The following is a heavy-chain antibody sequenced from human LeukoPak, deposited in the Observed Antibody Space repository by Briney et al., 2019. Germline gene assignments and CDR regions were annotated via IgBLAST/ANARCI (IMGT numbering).Heavy chain of an antibody. D-gene: IGHD2-2*01. V-gene: IGHV4-38-2*01. CDR1: GYSISSGYY. CDR3: ARSPASDAFDI. J-gene: IGHJ3*02. Sequence: KPSETLSLTCAVSGYSISSGYYWGWIRQPPGKGLEWIGSIYHSGSTYYNPSLKSRVTISVDPSKNQFSLKLSSVTAADTAVYYCARSPASDAFDIWGQGTMVTVSS. CDR2: IYHSGST.